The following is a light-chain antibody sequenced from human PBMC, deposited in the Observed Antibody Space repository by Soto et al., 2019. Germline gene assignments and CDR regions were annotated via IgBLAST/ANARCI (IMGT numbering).Light chain of an antibody. J-gene: IGLJ3*02. CDR2: EAS. V-gene: IGLV2-23*01. CDR1: NSDVGSHNF. Sequence: QSALTQPASVSGSPGQSITISCTGTNSDVGSHNFVSWYQQYPGKAPNLLIYEASKRPSGLSNRFSGSKSGNTASLTISGLQAEDEADYYCCSLTNGATWVFGAGTKLTVL. CDR3: CSLTNGATWV.